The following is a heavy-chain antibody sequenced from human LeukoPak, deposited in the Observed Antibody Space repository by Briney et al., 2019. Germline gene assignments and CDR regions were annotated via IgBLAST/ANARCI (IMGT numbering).Heavy chain of an antibody. Sequence: GGSLRLSCAASGFTFSSYSMNWVRQAPGKGLEWVSSISSSSYIYYADSVKGRFTISRDNAKNSLYLQMNSLRAEDTAVYYCARGPTIGSSGGDAFDIWGQGTMVTVSS. V-gene: IGHV3-21*01. CDR2: ISSSSYI. CDR3: ARGPTIGSSGGDAFDI. J-gene: IGHJ3*02. CDR1: GFTFSSYS. D-gene: IGHD6-19*01.